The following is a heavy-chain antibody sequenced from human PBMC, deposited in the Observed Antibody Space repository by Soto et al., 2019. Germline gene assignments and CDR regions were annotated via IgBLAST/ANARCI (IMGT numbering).Heavy chain of an antibody. Sequence: ERSLRLSCAASGLTFSSYWMSWVRQAPGKGLEWVANIKQDGSEKYYVDSVKGRFTISRDNAKNSLYLQMNSLRAEDTAVYYCATEDYDHDYWGQGTLVTVSS. V-gene: IGHV3-7*04. D-gene: IGHD4-17*01. CDR1: GLTFSSYW. CDR3: ATEDYDHDY. CDR2: IKQDGSEK. J-gene: IGHJ4*02.